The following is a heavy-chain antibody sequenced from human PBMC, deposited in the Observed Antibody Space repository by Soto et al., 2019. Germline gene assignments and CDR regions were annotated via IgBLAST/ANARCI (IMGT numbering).Heavy chain of an antibody. CDR3: AKGRGGSGSLTPRVDF. CDR2: IRVGGDTT. CDR1: GFPFNNYA. Sequence: EVQLLESGGGLVQPGGSLRLSCAASGFPFNNYAMTWVRQPPGKGLEWFSAIRVGGDTTSYADSVKGRFTVSRDGSKNTLYLQMSSLRAEDTALYYCAKGRGGSGSLTPRVDFWGQGTLVTVSS. D-gene: IGHD3-10*01. J-gene: IGHJ4*02. V-gene: IGHV3-23*01.